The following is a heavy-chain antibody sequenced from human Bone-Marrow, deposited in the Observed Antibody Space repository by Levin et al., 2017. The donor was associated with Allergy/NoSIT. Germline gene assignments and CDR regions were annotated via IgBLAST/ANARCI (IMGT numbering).Heavy chain of an antibody. Sequence: KISCKASGGTFSSYAISWVRQAPGQGLEWMGGIIPIFGTANYAQKFQGRVTITADESTSTAYMELSSLRSEDTAVYYCARDPTPIPSYCGGDCYFGGNHAFDIWGQGTMVTVSS. CDR2: IIPIFGTA. CDR1: GGTFSSYA. D-gene: IGHD2-21*02. CDR3: ARDPTPIPSYCGGDCYFGGNHAFDI. V-gene: IGHV1-69*01. J-gene: IGHJ3*02.